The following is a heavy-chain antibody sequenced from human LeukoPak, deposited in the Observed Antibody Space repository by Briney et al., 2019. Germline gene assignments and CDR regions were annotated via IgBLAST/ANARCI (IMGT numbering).Heavy chain of an antibody. V-gene: IGHV6-1*01. CDR2: TYYKSKWYN. Sequence: SQTLSLTCAISGDSVSSNSAAWNWIRQSPSRGLEWLGSTYYKSKWYNDYAVSVKSRITINPDTSKNQFSLQLNSVTPEDTAVYYCARHRQAGTSHAVDYWGQGILVTVSS. CDR3: ARHRQAGTSHAVDY. J-gene: IGHJ4*02. D-gene: IGHD1-7*01. CDR1: GDSVSSNSAA.